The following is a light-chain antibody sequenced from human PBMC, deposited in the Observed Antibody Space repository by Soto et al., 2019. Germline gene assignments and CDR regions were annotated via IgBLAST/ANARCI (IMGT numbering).Light chain of an antibody. Sequence: QPVLTQPPSVSGAPGQRVTISCTGSSSNIGAGYDVHWYQQLPGTAPKLLIYGNSNRPSGVPDRFSGSKSSTSASLAITGLQSEDEADYYCQSYDSSVSRVFGEGTKLTVL. CDR3: QSYDSSVSRV. CDR1: SSNIGAGYD. J-gene: IGLJ3*02. CDR2: GNS. V-gene: IGLV1-40*01.